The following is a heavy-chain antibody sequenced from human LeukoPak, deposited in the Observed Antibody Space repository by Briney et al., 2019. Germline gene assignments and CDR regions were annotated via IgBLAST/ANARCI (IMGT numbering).Heavy chain of an antibody. CDR2: IIPIFGTA. CDR3: ASGSRIYNWFDP. Sequence: SVKVSCKASGGTFSSYAISWVRQAPGQGLEWMGGIIPIFGTANYAQKFQGRVTITTDESTSTAYMEMSSLRSENTAVYYCASGSRIYNWFDPWGQGTLVTVSS. V-gene: IGHV1-69*05. CDR1: GGTFSSYA. D-gene: IGHD2-15*01. J-gene: IGHJ5*02.